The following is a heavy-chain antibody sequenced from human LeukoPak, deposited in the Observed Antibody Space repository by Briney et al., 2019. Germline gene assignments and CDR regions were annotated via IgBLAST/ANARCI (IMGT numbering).Heavy chain of an antibody. CDR1: GFIFSEYY. D-gene: IGHD3-16*01. CDR2: IKGTGLTT. J-gene: IGHJ6*03. CDR3: ARAGELRYMDV. V-gene: IGHV3-11*01. Sequence: GGSLRLSCSASGFIFSEYYMTWIRQAPGKGLEWVSTIKGTGLTTYYADSVKGRFTISRDNAKNTVFLQMGSLRADDTAMYYCARAGELRYMDVWGKGTAVTVSS.